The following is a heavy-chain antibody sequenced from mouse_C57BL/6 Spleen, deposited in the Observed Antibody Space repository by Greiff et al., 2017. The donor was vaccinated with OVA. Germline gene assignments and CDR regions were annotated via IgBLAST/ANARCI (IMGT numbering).Heavy chain of an antibody. CDR1: GYTFTTYP. CDR3: ARLALGPYFDY. V-gene: IGHV1-7*01. J-gene: IGHJ2*01. Sequence: QVQLQQSGAELAKPGASVKLSCKASGYTFTTYPMHWVKQRPGQGLEWIGNFNPSSGYTKYNQKFKDKATLTADKSSSTAYMQLSRLTYEDSAVYYWARLALGPYFDYWGQGTTLTGSS. CDR2: FNPSSGYT. D-gene: IGHD4-1*01.